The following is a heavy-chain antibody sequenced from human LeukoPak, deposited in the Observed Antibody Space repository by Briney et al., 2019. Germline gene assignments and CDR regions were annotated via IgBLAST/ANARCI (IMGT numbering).Heavy chain of an antibody. V-gene: IGHV3-23*01. CDR1: GSTFNDYA. CDR2: ISASGSNT. Sequence: GGSLRLSCAASGSTFNDYAMTWVRQAPGKGLEWVSLISASGSNTYYAGSVKGRFFISRDNSKNTLNLQMSSLRAEDTALYYCAKGIYDYALDFWGQGALVTVSS. J-gene: IGHJ4*02. CDR3: AKGIYDYALDF. D-gene: IGHD4/OR15-4a*01.